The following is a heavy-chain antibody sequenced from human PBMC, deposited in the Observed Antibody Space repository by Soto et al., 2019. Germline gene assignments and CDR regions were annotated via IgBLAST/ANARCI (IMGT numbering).Heavy chain of an antibody. D-gene: IGHD3-9*01. J-gene: IGHJ6*02. CDR2: IWYDGSNK. Sequence: GGSLRLSCAASGFTFSSYGMHWVRQAPGKGLEWVAVIWYDGSNKYYADPVKGRFTISRDNSKNTLYLQMNSLRAEDTAVYYCARESFPYYDILTGPSPSYGMDVWGQGTTVTVSS. CDR1: GFTFSSYG. CDR3: ARESFPYYDILTGPSPSYGMDV. V-gene: IGHV3-33*01.